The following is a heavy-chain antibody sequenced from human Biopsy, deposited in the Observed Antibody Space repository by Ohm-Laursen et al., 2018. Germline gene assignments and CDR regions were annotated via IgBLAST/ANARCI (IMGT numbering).Heavy chain of an antibody. V-gene: IGHV3-30*18. J-gene: IGHJ3*01. Sequence: SLRLSCTATGFNFSIYGMHWVRQAPGKGLEWVAVTSYDGNKKYFADSVKGRFTISRDNSKSTLYLQMNSLRVEDTAVYYCANSIVPIYYDVTGEGAFDVWGQGTMVTVSS. D-gene: IGHD3-16*01. CDR1: GFNFSIYG. CDR2: TSYDGNKK. CDR3: ANSIVPIYYDVTGEGAFDV.